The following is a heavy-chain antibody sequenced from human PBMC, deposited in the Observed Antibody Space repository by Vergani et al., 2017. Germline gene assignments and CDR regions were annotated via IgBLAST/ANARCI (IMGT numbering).Heavy chain of an antibody. CDR3: ARSRYYYGSGSYYRLDAFDI. V-gene: IGHV1-18*01. CDR1: GYTFTSYG. Sequence: QVQLVQSGAEVKKPGASVKVSCKASGYTFTSYGISWVRQAPGQGLEWMGWISAYNGNTNYAQKLQGRVTMTTDTSTSTAYMELTSLRSDGTAVYYCARSRYYYGSGSYYRLDAFDIWGQGTMVTVSS. J-gene: IGHJ3*02. D-gene: IGHD3-10*01. CDR2: ISAYNGNT.